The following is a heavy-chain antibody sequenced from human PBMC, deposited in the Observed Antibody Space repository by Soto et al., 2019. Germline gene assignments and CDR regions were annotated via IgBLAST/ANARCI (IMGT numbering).Heavy chain of an antibody. CDR1: GGSMSSTTYY. D-gene: IGHD2-15*01. CDR3: AKTATYWYFDL. V-gene: IGHV4-39*01. Sequence: QLQLQESGPGLVKPSETLSLTGTVSGGSMSSTTYYWGWIRQPPGKGLEWIGGTYYSGSTYFNPSLRSRVTVAVDTSKKQFSLKLSSVTAADTAVYYCAKTATYWYFDLWGRGTLVTVSS. CDR2: TYYSGST. J-gene: IGHJ2*01.